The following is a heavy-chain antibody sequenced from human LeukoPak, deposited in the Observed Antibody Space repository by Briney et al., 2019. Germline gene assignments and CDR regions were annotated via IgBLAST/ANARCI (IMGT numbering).Heavy chain of an antibody. D-gene: IGHD2-15*01. CDR1: GGSIRYYY. Sequence: SETLSLTCTDSGGSIRYYYWSWIRQSPGKGLEWIGYIYYNGSTNYNPSLKSRVTISVDMSKNQFSLKMSSVTAADTAVYYCARKGGLFDYWGQGRLVTASS. CDR3: ARKGGLFDY. CDR2: IYYNGST. J-gene: IGHJ4*02. V-gene: IGHV4-59*01.